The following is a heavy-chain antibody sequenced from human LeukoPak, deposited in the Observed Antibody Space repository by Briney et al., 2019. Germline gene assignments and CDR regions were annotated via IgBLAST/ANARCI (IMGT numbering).Heavy chain of an antibody. CDR2: IIPIFGTA. V-gene: IGHV1-69*13. D-gene: IGHD5/OR15-5a*01. CDR3: ARGPLPYYFDY. Sequence: SVKVSCKASGGTFSSYAISWVRQAPGQGLEWMGGIIPIFGTANDAQKFQRRVTITADESTSTAYMELSSLRSEDTAVYYCARGPLPYYFDYWGQGNLVNVSS. J-gene: IGHJ4*02. CDR1: GGTFSSYA.